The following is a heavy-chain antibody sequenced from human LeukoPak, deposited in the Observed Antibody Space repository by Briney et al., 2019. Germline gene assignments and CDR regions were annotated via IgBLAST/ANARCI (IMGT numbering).Heavy chain of an antibody. J-gene: IGHJ6*03. D-gene: IGHD2-8*01. Sequence: GGSLRLSCAASGFTFSSYGMHWVRQAPGKGLEWVAVISYDGSNKYYADSVKGRFTISRDNSKNTLYLQMNSLRAEDTAVYYCAKRTREMVYAKDYYYYMDVWGKGTTVTVSS. V-gene: IGHV3-30*18. CDR3: AKRTREMVYAKDYYYYMDV. CDR2: ISYDGSNK. CDR1: GFTFSSYG.